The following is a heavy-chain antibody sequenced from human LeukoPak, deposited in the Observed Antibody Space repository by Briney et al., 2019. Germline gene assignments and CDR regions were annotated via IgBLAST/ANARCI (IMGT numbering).Heavy chain of an antibody. Sequence: KPGGSLRLSCAVSGLTFSDYSMTWVRQAPGKGLEWVSSISSSSTYMYYADSVKGRFTISRDNAKNSLYLQMNSLRAEDTAVYYCAEVARSGYWGQGTLVTVSS. V-gene: IGHV3-21*01. J-gene: IGHJ4*02. CDR3: AEVARSGY. CDR2: ISSSSTYM. CDR1: GLTFSDYS. D-gene: IGHD5-12*01.